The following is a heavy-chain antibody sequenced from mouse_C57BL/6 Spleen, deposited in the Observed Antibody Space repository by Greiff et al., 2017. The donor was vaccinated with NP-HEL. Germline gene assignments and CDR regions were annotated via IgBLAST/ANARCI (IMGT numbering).Heavy chain of an antibody. CDR2: IDPETGGT. J-gene: IGHJ2*01. CDR3: TRSGYDYGGNFDY. V-gene: IGHV1-15*01. CDR1: GYTFTDYE. Sequence: VKLQQSGAELVRPGASVTLSCKASGYTFTDYEMHWVKQTPVHGLEWIGAIDPETGGTAYNQKFKGKAILTADKSSSTAYMERRSLTSEDSAVYYCTRSGYDYGGNFDYWGQGTTLTVSS. D-gene: IGHD2-4*01.